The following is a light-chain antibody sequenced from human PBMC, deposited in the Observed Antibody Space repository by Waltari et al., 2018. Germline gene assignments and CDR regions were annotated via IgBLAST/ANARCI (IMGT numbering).Light chain of an antibody. V-gene: IGLV2-8*01. J-gene: IGLJ1*01. CDR2: EVT. CDR1: STDVGGYDL. Sequence: QSALTQPPSASGSPGQSVTISCTGTSTDVGGYDLVSWYQQHPGKAPKFVIYEVTKRPSGVPDRFSGSKSGNTASLTVSGLQAEDEADYYCCSFAGTHYVFGTGTKVTVL. CDR3: CSFAGTHYV.